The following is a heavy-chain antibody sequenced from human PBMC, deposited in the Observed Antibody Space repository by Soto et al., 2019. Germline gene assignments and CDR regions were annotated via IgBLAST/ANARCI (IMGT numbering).Heavy chain of an antibody. CDR1: GFTFSNYA. Sequence: EVQLVESGGGLVQPGGSLRLSCAASGFTFSNYAVTWVRQAPGKGLEWVSTISGSGGSTYYADSVKGRFTISRDNSKNTLHLQMNSLRAEDTAVYYCAKDQGSSWYEIDFWGQGTLVTVSS. CDR2: ISGSGGST. J-gene: IGHJ4*02. V-gene: IGHV3-23*04. CDR3: AKDQGSSWYEIDF. D-gene: IGHD6-13*01.